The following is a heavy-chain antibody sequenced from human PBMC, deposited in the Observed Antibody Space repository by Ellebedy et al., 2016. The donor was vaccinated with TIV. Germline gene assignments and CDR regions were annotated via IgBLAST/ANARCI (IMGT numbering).Heavy chain of an antibody. V-gene: IGHV3-23*01. Sequence: GGSLRLSCAASGFTFSAFAMHWVRQAPGKGLEWVSVISADGTSTFYGDSVKGRFTISRDNSKNTLFLQMNSLRGDDTAVYYCAKGSSSGYNYDRVGFAYWGQGNLFTVSS. CDR3: AKGSSSGYNYDRVGFAY. D-gene: IGHD3-16*01. CDR2: ISADGTST. J-gene: IGHJ4*02. CDR1: GFTFSAFA.